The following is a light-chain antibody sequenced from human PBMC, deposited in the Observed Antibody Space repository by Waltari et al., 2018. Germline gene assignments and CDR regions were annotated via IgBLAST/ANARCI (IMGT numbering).Light chain of an antibody. Sequence: AIQMTQSPSSLSASVGDRVTITCRASQALRNYLGWDQQKPGEAPKLLSYAASNLQSGVPSKFSCSGSGTDFTLTISSLQPEDFATYYCLQDYNYPRTFGQGTKVEIK. CDR1: QALRNY. V-gene: IGKV1-6*01. CDR3: LQDYNYPRT. CDR2: AAS. J-gene: IGKJ1*01.